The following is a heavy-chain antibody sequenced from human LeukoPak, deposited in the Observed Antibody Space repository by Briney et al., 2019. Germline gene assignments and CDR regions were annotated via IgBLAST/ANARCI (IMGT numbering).Heavy chain of an antibody. J-gene: IGHJ4*02. Sequence: GGSLRLSCAASGFTFSSYWMSWVRQAPGKGLEWVANIKQDGSEKYYVDYVKGRFTISRDNAKNSLYLQMNSLRAEDTAVYYCARDLGGSYYVTLFDYWGQGTLVTVSS. CDR1: GFTFSSYW. V-gene: IGHV3-7*01. D-gene: IGHD1-26*01. CDR2: IKQDGSEK. CDR3: ARDLGGSYYVTLFDY.